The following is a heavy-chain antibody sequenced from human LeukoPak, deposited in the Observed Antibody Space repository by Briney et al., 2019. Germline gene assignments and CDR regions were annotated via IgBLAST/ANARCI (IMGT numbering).Heavy chain of an antibody. D-gene: IGHD6-13*01. Sequence: GRSLRLSCVASGFTFSRHPMHWGRQAPGKGVEWVAVISYDGSKKDYADSVKGRFTISRENSKNTLHLEMKRLRAEDTDGYYCAREGYDSSSSWAYFDYWGQGTLVTVSS. CDR2: ISYDGSKK. J-gene: IGHJ4*02. CDR1: GFTFSRHP. CDR3: AREGYDSSSSWAYFDY. V-gene: IGHV3-30*04.